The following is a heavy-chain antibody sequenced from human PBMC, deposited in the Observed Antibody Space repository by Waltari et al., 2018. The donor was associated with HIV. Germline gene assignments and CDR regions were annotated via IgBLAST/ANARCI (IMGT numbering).Heavy chain of an antibody. CDR2: IYYSGST. CDR1: GGSIRSGDYY. J-gene: IGHJ5*02. CDR3: ARALRFLEWLRPNWFDP. D-gene: IGHD3-3*01. V-gene: IGHV4-30-4*08. Sequence: QVQLQESGPGLVKPSQTLSLTCTVSGGSIRSGDYYWSCVPPPPGKGLEWIGYIYYSGSTYYNPSLKSRVTISVDRSKNQFSLKLSSVTAADTAVYYCARALRFLEWLRPNWFDPWGQGTLVTVSS.